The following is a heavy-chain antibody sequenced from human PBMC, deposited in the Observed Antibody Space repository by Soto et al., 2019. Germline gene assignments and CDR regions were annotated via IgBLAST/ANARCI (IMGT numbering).Heavy chain of an antibody. CDR2: IYHSGST. J-gene: IGHJ6*02. CDR1: GGSISGIHW. V-gene: IGHV4-4*02. CDR3: ARYRGGQDV. Sequence: PSETLSLTCAVSGGSISGIHWWYWIRQPPGKGLEWIGEIYHSGSTNYNPSLKSRLTISVDKSKNQFSLKLSSVTAADSAVYYCARYRGGQDVWTQGTTDTGS.